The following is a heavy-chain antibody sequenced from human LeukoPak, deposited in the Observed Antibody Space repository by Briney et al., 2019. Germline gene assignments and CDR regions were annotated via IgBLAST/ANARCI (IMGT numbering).Heavy chain of an antibody. D-gene: IGHD6-13*01. CDR3: ARDSSSWTFDY. V-gene: IGHV3-66*01. J-gene: IGHJ4*02. CDR1: GFXVSSNY. CDR2: IYSGGSA. Sequence: GGSLRLSCAASGFXVSSNYISWVRQAPGKGLEWVSVIYSGGSAYYADSVKGRFTISRDNSKNTLYLQMNSLRAEDTAVYYCARDSSSWTFDYWGQGTLVTVSS.